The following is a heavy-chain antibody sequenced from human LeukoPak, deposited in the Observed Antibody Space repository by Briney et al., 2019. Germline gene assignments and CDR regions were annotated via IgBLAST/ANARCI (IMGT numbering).Heavy chain of an antibody. V-gene: IGHV3-48*02. CDR1: GFSFSSYS. D-gene: IGHD5-18*01. CDR2: ISSSSSTI. Sequence: GGSLRLSCVASGFSFSSYSMNWVRQAPGKGLEWVSYISSSSSTIYYADSVKGRFTISRDNAKNSLYLQMNSLRDDDTAVYFCARDRAWIQLMPDYWGQGTLVAVSS. CDR3: ARDRAWIQLMPDY. J-gene: IGHJ4*02.